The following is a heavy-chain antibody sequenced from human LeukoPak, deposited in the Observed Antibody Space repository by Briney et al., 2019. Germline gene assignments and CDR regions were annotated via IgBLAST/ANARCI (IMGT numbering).Heavy chain of an antibody. Sequence: ASVKVSCKAFGYTFDTSSITWVRQAPGQRLEWMGWISPNNGNTHYAQGVQGRVTMTTDTSRSTAYMELRSLTSDDTAVYYCTRVRNSDNWWGAFDIWGQGTMVTVSS. J-gene: IGHJ3*02. V-gene: IGHV1-18*01. CDR1: GYTFDTSS. D-gene: IGHD1-1*01. CDR2: ISPNNGNT. CDR3: TRVRNSDNWWGAFDI.